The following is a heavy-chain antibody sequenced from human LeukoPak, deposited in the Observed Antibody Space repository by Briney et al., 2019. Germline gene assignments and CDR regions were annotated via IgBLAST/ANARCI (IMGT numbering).Heavy chain of an antibody. V-gene: IGHV3-21*01. CDR1: GFTFSSYS. J-gene: IGHJ4*02. CDR2: IGSSGNYI. Sequence: GGSLRLSCAASGFTFSSYSMNWVRQAPGKGLEWVSCIGSSGNYIYYADSVKGRFTISRDNAKNSLYLLMNSLRAEDTAVYYCARERGVYSSSWYGYWGQGTLVTVSS. D-gene: IGHD6-13*01. CDR3: ARERGVYSSSWYGY.